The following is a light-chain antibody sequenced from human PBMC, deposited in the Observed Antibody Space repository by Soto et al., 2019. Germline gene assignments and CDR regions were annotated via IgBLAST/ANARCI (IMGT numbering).Light chain of an antibody. CDR1: QSVSSY. CDR2: DAS. J-gene: IGKJ4*01. Sequence: EIVLTQSPATLSLSPGERATLSCRASQSVSSYLAWYQQKPGQAPRLLIYDASNRATGIPARFSGSGSGTDFTLTSSSREPEDFAVYYCQQRSNWPLTFGGGTKVELQ. CDR3: QQRSNWPLT. V-gene: IGKV3-11*01.